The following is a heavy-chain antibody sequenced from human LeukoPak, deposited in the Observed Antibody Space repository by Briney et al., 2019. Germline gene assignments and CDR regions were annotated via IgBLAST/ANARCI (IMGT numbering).Heavy chain of an antibody. Sequence: SETLSLTCAVSGGSISSNWWSWVRQPPGKGLEWIGEIDHSGSTNYNPSLKSRVTISVDKSKNQFSLKLSSVTAADTAVYYCARLITIFGVNYYYYMDVWGKGTTVTVSS. CDR1: GGSISSNW. CDR2: IDHSGST. CDR3: ARLITIFGVNYYYYMDV. J-gene: IGHJ6*03. D-gene: IGHD3-3*01. V-gene: IGHV4-4*02.